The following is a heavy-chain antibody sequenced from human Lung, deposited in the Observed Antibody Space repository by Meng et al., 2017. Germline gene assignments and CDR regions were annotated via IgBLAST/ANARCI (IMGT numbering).Heavy chain of an antibody. J-gene: IGHJ3*02. Sequence: GESLKISCAASRFTFSRYWMSWVRQAPGKGLKWVANIKEDGSEKNYVDSVKGRFTISRDNAKNSLFLKINSLRAEDTAVYYCAREIIGAASAFDIWGQGTLVTVSS. V-gene: IGHV3-7*01. D-gene: IGHD2/OR15-2a*01. CDR1: RFTFSRYW. CDR2: IKEDGSEK. CDR3: AREIIGAASAFDI.